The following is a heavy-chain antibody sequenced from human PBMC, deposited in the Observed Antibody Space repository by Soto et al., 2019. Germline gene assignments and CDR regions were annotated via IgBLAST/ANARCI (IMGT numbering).Heavy chain of an antibody. V-gene: IGHV4-61*01. D-gene: IGHD6-6*01. Sequence: PETLSLTCTVSGGSVSSGSFYWSWIRQPPGKGLEWIGFIYNSLTSNYNPSLKSRVTISVDTSKNQFSLKLSSVTAADTAVYFCARVPLRYSSSPYFQYWGQGALLTVS. CDR2: IYNSLTS. CDR3: ARVPLRYSSSPYFQY. J-gene: IGHJ4*02. CDR1: GGSVSSGSFY.